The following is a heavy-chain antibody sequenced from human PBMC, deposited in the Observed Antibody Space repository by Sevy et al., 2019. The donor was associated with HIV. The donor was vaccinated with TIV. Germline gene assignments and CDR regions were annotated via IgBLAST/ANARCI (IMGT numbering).Heavy chain of an antibody. CDR2: INPNSGGT. J-gene: IGHJ4*02. V-gene: IGHV1-2*06. Sequence: ASVKVSCKASGYTFTGYYMHWVRQAPGQGLEWMGRINPNSGGTNYAQKFQGRVTMTRDTSISTAYMELSRLRSDDTAVYYCARDWRLGQPYSSGWPIDYWGQGTLVTVSS. D-gene: IGHD6-19*01. CDR3: ARDWRLGQPYSSGWPIDY. CDR1: GYTFTGYY.